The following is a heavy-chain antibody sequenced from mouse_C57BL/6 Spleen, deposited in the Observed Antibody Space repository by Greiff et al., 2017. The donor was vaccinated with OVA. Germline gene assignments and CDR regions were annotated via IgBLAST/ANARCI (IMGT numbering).Heavy chain of an antibody. CDR1: GYAFSSSW. CDR3: ARRGYYGSSPVYFDY. Sequence: VQLQQSGPELVKPGASVKISCKASGYAFSSSWMNWVKQRPGKGLEWIGRIYPGDGDTNYNGKFKGKATLTADKSSSTAYMQLSSLTSEDSAVYFCARRGYYGSSPVYFDYRGQGTTLTVSS. D-gene: IGHD1-1*01. J-gene: IGHJ2*01. V-gene: IGHV1-82*01. CDR2: IYPGDGDT.